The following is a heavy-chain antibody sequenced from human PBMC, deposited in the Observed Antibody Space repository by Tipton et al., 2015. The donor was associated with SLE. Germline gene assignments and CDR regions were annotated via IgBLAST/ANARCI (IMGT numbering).Heavy chain of an antibody. CDR2: IYYSGST. D-gene: IGHD3-22*01. J-gene: IGHJ4*02. V-gene: IGHV4-39*01. CDR1: GCSISSSSYY. CDR3: ARRIYFYDSSGFFDY. Sequence: TLSLTCTVSGCSISSSSYYWGWIRQPPGKGLEWIGSIYYSGSTYYNPSLKSRVTISVDTSKNQFSLKLSSVTAADTAVYYCARRIYFYDSSGFFDYWGQGTLVTVSS.